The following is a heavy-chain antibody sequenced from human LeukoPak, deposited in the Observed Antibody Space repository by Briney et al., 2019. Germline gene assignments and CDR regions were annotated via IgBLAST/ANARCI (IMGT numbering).Heavy chain of an antibody. D-gene: IGHD7-27*01. CDR3: ARDLTLGKPDYFDH. CDR1: GFTFSSYA. Sequence: GGSLRLSCAASGFTFSSYAMSWVRQAPGRGLEWVAVTSLDGSNKLYTDTVRGRFIISRDNSKNTVYLQMDSLRAEDTAVYYCARDLTLGKPDYFDHWGQGTLVTDSS. V-gene: IGHV3-30*03. CDR2: TSLDGSNK. J-gene: IGHJ4*02.